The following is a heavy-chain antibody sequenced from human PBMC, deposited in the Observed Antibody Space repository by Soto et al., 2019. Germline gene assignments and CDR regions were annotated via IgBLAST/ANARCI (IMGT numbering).Heavy chain of an antibody. J-gene: IGHJ6*02. CDR2: INSDGSST. V-gene: IGHV3-74*01. Sequence: PGGSLRLSCAASGFTFNSYWMHWVRQAPGKGLVWVSRINSDGSSTSYADSVKGRFTISRDNAKNTLYLQMNSLRAEDAAVYYCARDSVVDFWSGYPFGMDVWGQGTTVTVSS. CDR3: ARDSVVDFWSGYPFGMDV. CDR1: GFTFNSYW. D-gene: IGHD3-3*01.